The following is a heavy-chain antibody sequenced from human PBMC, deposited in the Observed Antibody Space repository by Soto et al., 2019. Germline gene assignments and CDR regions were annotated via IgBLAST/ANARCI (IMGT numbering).Heavy chain of an antibody. CDR3: ARGYGLRYFDWLFFDY. CDR2: IYYSGST. V-gene: IGHV4-31*03. CDR1: GGSISSGGYY. J-gene: IGHJ4*02. Sequence: QVQLQESGPGLVKPSQTLSLTCTVSGGSISSGGYYWSWIRQHPGKGLEWIGYIYYSGSTYYNPSLKSRVTISVDTSKNQFSLKLSSVTAADTAVYYCARGYGLRYFDWLFFDYWGQGTLVTVSS. D-gene: IGHD3-9*01.